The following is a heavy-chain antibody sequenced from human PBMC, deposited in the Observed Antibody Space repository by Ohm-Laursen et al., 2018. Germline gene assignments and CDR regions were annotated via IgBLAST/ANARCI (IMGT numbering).Heavy chain of an antibody. CDR3: ARGMVRWFDY. J-gene: IGHJ4*03. CDR1: GFTFSSSG. CDR2: IWHDGSNK. D-gene: IGHD5-18*01. Sequence: SLRLSCAASGFTFSSSGMHWVRQAPGKGLEWVAVIWHDGSNKYYGDSVKGRFTISRDNSKNSLYLQMNSLRAEDTAVYYCARGMVRWFDYWGQGTTVTVSS. V-gene: IGHV3-33*01.